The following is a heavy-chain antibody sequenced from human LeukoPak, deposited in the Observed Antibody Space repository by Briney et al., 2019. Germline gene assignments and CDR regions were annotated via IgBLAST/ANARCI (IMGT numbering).Heavy chain of an antibody. D-gene: IGHD3-9*01. CDR2: ISAYNGNT. V-gene: IGHV1-18*01. J-gene: IGHJ6*03. CDR3: ARYMEDILTGYSPGYMDV. Sequence: ASVKVSCKASGYTFTSYGISWVRQAPGQGLEWMGWISAYNGNTNYEQKLQGRVTMTTDTSTSTDYMELRSLRSDDTAVYYCARYMEDILTGYSPGYMDVWGKGTTVTVSS. CDR1: GYTFTSYG.